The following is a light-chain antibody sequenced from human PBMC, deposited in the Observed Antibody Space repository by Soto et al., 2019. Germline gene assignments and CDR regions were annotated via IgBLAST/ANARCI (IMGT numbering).Light chain of an antibody. CDR1: QSVLYSSNNKNY. V-gene: IGKV4-1*01. J-gene: IGKJ4*01. Sequence: DIVMTQSPDSLAVSLGERATINCKSSQSVLYSSNNKNYLAWYQQKPGQPPKLLIYWASTRESGVPDRFSGSGSGTEFTLTISSLQAEDVAVYYCQQYDSTPLTVGGGTKVEIK. CDR3: QQYDSTPLT. CDR2: WAS.